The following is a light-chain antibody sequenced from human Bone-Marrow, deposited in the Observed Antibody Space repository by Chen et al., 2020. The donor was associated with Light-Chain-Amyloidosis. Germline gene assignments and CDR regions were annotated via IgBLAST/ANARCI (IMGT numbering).Light chain of an antibody. V-gene: IGKV3-11*01. CDR3: QQYGSSPRT. J-gene: IGKJ2*01. CDR1: QSVSSS. CDR2: DAS. Sequence: EIVLTQSPGTLSLSPGERATLSCRASQSVSSSLAWYQHKPGQAPMLLIYDASDRATGVPARFSGSGSGTDFTLTISGLEPEDFAVYYCQQYGSSPRTFGQGTKLEIK.